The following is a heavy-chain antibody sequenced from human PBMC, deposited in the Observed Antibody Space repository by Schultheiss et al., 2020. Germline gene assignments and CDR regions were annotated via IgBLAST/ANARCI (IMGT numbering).Heavy chain of an antibody. Sequence: GGSLRLSCAASGFTFDDYAVHWVRQAPGKGLVWVSRINSDGSSTSYADSVKGRFTISRDTSKNTVDLHMNSLRAEDTAVYYCASFRSRSSSRYYFGLDVWGQGSTVTVSS. CDR1: GFTFDDYA. CDR3: ASFRSRSSSRYYFGLDV. D-gene: IGHD6-6*01. V-gene: IGHV3-74*01. J-gene: IGHJ6*02. CDR2: INSDGSST.